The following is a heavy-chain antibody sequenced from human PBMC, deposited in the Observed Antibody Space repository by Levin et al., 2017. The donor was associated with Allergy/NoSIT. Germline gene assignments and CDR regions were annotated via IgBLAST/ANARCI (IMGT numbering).Heavy chain of an antibody. D-gene: IGHD5-18*01. J-gene: IGHJ4*02. Sequence: GASVKVSCKASGYTFTSYSIHWVRQAPGQGLEWVATINPSAAYTTYAQKFQGRVTVTRDTSTSTVHMELRSLRSEDTALYYCARGQLWHDFWGQGTLVTVSS. CDR3: ARGQLWHDF. CDR2: INPSAAYT. CDR1: GYTFTSYS. V-gene: IGHV1-46*01.